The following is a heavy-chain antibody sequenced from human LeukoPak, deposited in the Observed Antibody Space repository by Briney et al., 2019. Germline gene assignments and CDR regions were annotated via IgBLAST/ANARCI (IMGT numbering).Heavy chain of an antibody. D-gene: IGHD6-13*01. CDR2: ISYDGTNK. CDR1: GFTFSSYG. J-gene: IGHJ4*02. Sequence: PGRSLRLSCAASGFTFSSYGLHWVRQAPGKGLEWVAVISYDGTNKYYADSVKGRFTISRDNSKNTLYLQMNSLRAEDTAVYYCAKAAIAAAGSTNVGYNSDSWGQGTPVNVSS. V-gene: IGHV3-30*18. CDR3: AKAAIAAAGSTNVGYNSDS.